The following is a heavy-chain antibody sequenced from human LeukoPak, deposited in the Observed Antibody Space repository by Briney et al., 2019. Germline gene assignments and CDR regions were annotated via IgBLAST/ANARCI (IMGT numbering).Heavy chain of an antibody. J-gene: IGHJ4*02. V-gene: IGHV3-11*04. CDR3: ARSITYYDSSGGWGFHFDY. CDR2: ISNRGDTI. CDR1: GFSISDYF. D-gene: IGHD3-22*01. Sequence: GGSLRLSCAASGFSISDYFMSWIRQSPGKGLEWISYISNRGDTIYYADSVRGRFSISRDNANNSLYLQINSLRAEDTAVYFCARSITYYDSSGGWGFHFDYWGQGTLVTVSS.